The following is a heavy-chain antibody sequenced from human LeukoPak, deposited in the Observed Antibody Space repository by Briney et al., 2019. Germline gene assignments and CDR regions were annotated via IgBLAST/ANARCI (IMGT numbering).Heavy chain of an antibody. CDR1: GFTFSNAW. CDR3: AREEGELQGLGRY. CDR2: ISASGGST. D-gene: IGHD1-7*01. J-gene: IGHJ4*02. Sequence: GGSLRLSCAASGFTFSNAWMSWVRQAPGQGLEWVSAISASGGSTYYADSVKGRFTISRDIPKNTIYMQMNSLRGEDTAVYYCAREEGELQGLGRYWGQGTLVTVSS. V-gene: IGHV3-23*01.